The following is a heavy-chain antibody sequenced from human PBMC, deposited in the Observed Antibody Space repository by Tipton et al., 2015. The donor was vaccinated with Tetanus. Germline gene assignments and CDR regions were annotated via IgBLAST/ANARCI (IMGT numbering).Heavy chain of an antibody. J-gene: IGHJ4*01. CDR3: VRTFTGSYKN. Sequence: GSLRLSCAASGFTVGSNYMGWVRQAPGKGLEWVSFIYAGGSTYYADSVQGRFTISRDTSRNTLYLQMNSLRIDDTAVYYCVRTFTGSYKNWGHGTLVTVSS. CDR1: GFTVGSNY. D-gene: IGHD1-26*01. CDR2: IYAGGST. V-gene: IGHV3-53*01.